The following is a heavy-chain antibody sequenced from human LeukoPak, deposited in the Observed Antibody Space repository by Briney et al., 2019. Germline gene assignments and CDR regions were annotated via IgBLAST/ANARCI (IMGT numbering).Heavy chain of an antibody. V-gene: IGHV4-34*01. CDR1: GGSFSGYY. CDR2: INHSGST. Sequence: SETLSLTCAVYGGSFSGYYWSWIRQPPGKGLEWIGEINHSGSTNYNPSLKSRVTISVDTSKNQFSLKLTSVTAADTAVYYCGRSGGYGSGISYWGQGTLVTVSS. D-gene: IGHD3-10*01. CDR3: GRSGGYGSGISY. J-gene: IGHJ4*02.